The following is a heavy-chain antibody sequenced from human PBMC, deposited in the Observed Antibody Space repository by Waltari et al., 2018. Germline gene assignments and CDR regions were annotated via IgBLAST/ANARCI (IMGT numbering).Heavy chain of an antibody. V-gene: IGHV1-3*01. D-gene: IGHD2-15*01. Sequence: QVQLVQSGAEVKKPGASVKVSCKASGYTFTSYAMHWVRQAPGQRLEWMGWINAGNGNTKYSQKFQGRVTITRDTTASTAYMELSSLRSEDTAVYYCARGWELPTAVYSFDIWGQGTMVTVSS. J-gene: IGHJ3*02. CDR3: ARGWELPTAVYSFDI. CDR1: GYTFTSYA. CDR2: INAGNGNT.